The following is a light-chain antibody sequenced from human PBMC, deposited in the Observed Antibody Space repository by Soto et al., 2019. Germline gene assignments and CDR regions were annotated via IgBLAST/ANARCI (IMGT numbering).Light chain of an antibody. CDR2: EVN. CDR1: CSDIGAYDY. J-gene: IGLJ1*01. Sequence: QSAGTQPVSLYGSPEHASTMCCAGTCSDIGAYDYVSWFQQHPGKAPKLMISEVNNRPSGVSNRFSGSKSGNTAYLTISGLQVEYEAEYFCFSFTPTRTHVFGTGTKGTVL. CDR3: FSFTPTRTHV. V-gene: IGLV2-14*01.